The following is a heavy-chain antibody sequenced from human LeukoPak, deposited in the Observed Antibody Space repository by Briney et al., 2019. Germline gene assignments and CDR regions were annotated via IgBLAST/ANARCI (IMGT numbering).Heavy chain of an antibody. CDR2: IKQDGSQK. V-gene: IGHV3-7*05. CDR3: TKLAARGNWFDP. D-gene: IGHD3-16*01. CDR1: GFVFSGYW. Sequence: AGGSLRLSCAASGFVFSGYWMTWVRQAPGKGLEWVAGIKQDGSQKDYRESVKGRFTISRDNVKNSVYLEMSSLRAADTAAYYCTKLAARGNWFDPWGQGTLVTVSS. J-gene: IGHJ5*02.